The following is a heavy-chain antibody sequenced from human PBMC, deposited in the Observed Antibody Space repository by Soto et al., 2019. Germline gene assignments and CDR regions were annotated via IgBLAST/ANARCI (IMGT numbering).Heavy chain of an antibody. CDR2: IGGRGETT. D-gene: IGHD3-10*01. Sequence: GGSLRLSCAASGLTFSNYAMSWVRQAPGKGLEWVSSIGGRGETTYYADSVEGRFTISRDISKNALYLQMNSLRAEDTAVYYCARELSWSGKDYWGQGTQVTVSS. V-gene: IGHV3-23*01. CDR1: GLTFSNYA. J-gene: IGHJ4*02. CDR3: ARELSWSGKDY.